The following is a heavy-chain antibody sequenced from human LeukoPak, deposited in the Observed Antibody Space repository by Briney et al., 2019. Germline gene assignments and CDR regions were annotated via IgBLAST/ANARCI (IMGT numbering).Heavy chain of an antibody. V-gene: IGHV7-4-1*02. CDR3: ARDYNGGDYGPEAYYYYYYYMDV. J-gene: IGHJ6*03. CDR2: INTNTGNP. CDR1: GYTFTSYA. D-gene: IGHD4-17*01. Sequence: ASVKVSCKASGYTFTSYAMNWVRQAPGQGLEWMGWINTNTGNPTYAQGFTGRFVFSLDTSVSTAYLQISSLKAEDTAVYYCARDYNGGDYGPEAYYYYYYYMDVWGKGTTVTVSS.